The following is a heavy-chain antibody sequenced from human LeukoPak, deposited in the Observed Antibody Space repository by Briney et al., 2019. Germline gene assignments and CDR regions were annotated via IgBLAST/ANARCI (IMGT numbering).Heavy chain of an antibody. CDR1: GYPISLDYY. CDR3: ARAPSSYESGNGYPNLGWLDP. D-gene: IGHD5-24*01. Sequence: PSETLSLTCKVSGYPISLDYYWVWIRQAPGRGLQWIGGFHRGRIQYNSALKSRVTISIDSSKNQFSLRMWPVTAADTAFYFCARAPSSYESGNGYPNLGWLDPWGRGALVTVSS. CDR2: FHRGRI. V-gene: IGHV4-38-2*02. J-gene: IGHJ5*02.